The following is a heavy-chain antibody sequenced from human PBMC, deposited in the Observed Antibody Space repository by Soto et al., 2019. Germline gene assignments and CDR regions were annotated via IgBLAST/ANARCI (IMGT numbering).Heavy chain of an antibody. Sequence: SETMSLTCTVFDGTIRTGVFCWRWIRPTPGKGLEWIGYIYYSGSTNYNPSLKSRVTISVDTSKNQFSLKLSSVTAADTAVYYCARFDYYDSSSYLDFGPKWGQGTLVTVSS. CDR3: ARFDYYDSSSYLDFGPK. D-gene: IGHD3-22*01. CDR1: DGTIRTGVFC. V-gene: IGHV4-61*08. CDR2: IYYSGST. J-gene: IGHJ4*02.